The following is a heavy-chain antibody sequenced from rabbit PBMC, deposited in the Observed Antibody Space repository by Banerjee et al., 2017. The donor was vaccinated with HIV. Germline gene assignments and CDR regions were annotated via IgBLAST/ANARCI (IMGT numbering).Heavy chain of an antibody. CDR1: GFSFSSSYY. Sequence: QEQLVESGGGLVQPEGSLTLTCTASGFSFSSSYYMCWVRQAPGKGLELIACIYTNIGNTYYASWAKGRFTITRSTSLNTVTLQMPSLTAADTATYFCARDDGSSGYWGYFNLWGPGTLVTVS. J-gene: IGHJ4*01. D-gene: IGHD1-1*01. CDR2: IYTNIGNT. CDR3: ARDDGSSGYWGYFNL. V-gene: IGHV1S47*01.